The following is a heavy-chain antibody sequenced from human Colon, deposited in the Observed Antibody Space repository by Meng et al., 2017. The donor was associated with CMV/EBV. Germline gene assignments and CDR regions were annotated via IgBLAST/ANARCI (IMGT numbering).Heavy chain of an antibody. CDR1: GGSFSGYY. J-gene: IGHJ4*02. Sequence: LSLPCAVYGGSFSGYYWSWIRQPPGKGLEWIGEINHSGSTNYNPSLKSRVTISVDTSKNQFSLKLSSVTAADTAVYYCARGQGFFSNWGQGTLVTVSS. CDR2: INHSGST. CDR3: ARGQGFFSN. V-gene: IGHV4-34*01. D-gene: IGHD3-3*01.